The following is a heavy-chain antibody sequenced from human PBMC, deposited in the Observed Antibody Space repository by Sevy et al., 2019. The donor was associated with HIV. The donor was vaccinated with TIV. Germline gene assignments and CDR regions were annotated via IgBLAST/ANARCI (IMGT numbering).Heavy chain of an antibody. J-gene: IGHJ6*02. CDR2: TYYRSKWYN. Sequence: QSQTLSLTCAISGDSVSSNSAAWNWIRQSPSRGLEWLGRTYYRSKWYNDYAVSVKSRITINPDTSKNQFSLQLNSVTPEDTAVYYCARDWGTRDGYNDNYYYYYGMDVWGQGTTVTVSS. CDR3: ARDWGTRDGYNDNYYYYYGMDV. V-gene: IGHV6-1*01. D-gene: IGHD5-12*01. CDR1: GDSVSSNSAA.